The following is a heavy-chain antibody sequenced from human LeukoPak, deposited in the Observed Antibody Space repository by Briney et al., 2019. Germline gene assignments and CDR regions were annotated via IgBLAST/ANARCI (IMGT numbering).Heavy chain of an antibody. J-gene: IGHJ5*02. CDR2: ISGSGGST. CDR3: ARLSDSSGYCWFDP. V-gene: IGHV3-23*01. CDR1: GFTFSSYA. Sequence: GGSLRLSCAASGFTFSSYAMSWVRQAPGKGLEWVSAISGSGGSTYYADSVKGRFTISRDNSKNTLYLQMNSLRAEDTAVYYCARLSDSSGYCWFDPWGQGTLVTVSS. D-gene: IGHD3-22*01.